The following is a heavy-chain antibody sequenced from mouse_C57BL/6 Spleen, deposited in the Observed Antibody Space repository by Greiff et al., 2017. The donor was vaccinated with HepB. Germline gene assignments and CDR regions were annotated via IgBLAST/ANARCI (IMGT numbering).Heavy chain of an antibody. J-gene: IGHJ1*03. V-gene: IGHV1-61*01. D-gene: IGHD1-1*01. Sequence: VQLQQPGAELVRPGSSVKLSCKASGYTFTSYWMDWVKQRPGQGLEWIGNIYPSDSETHYNQKFKDKATLTVDKSSSTAYMQLSSLTSEDSAVYYCARYDYYGSSYGYFDVWGTGTTVTVSS. CDR2: IYPSDSET. CDR3: ARYDYYGSSYGYFDV. CDR1: GYTFTSYW.